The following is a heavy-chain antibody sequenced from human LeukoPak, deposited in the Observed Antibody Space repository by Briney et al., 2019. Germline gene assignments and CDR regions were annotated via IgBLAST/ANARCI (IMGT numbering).Heavy chain of an antibody. Sequence: GGSLRLSCAASGFTFDTDWMNWFRQAPGKGLEWVGLIRTKTDGGTTDNAAPVKGRFAISRDDSRNMLFLQMNSLKTEDTGVYYCTTGGPRRHWGQGTLVTVSS. CDR1: GFTFDTDW. CDR3: TTGGPRRH. V-gene: IGHV3-15*01. CDR2: IRTKTDGGTT. D-gene: IGHD3-16*01. J-gene: IGHJ1*01.